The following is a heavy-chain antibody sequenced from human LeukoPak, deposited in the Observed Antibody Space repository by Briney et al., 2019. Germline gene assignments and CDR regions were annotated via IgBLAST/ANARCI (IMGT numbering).Heavy chain of an antibody. V-gene: IGHV4-34*01. J-gene: IGHJ3*02. Sequence: PSETLSLTCAVYGGSFSGYYWSWIRQPPGKGLEWIGEINHSGSTNYNPSLKSRVTISADTSKNQFSLKLSSVTAADTAVYYCARACSSTSCYEDAFDIWGQGTMVTVSS. D-gene: IGHD2-2*01. CDR3: ARACSSTSCYEDAFDI. CDR1: GGSFSGYY. CDR2: INHSGST.